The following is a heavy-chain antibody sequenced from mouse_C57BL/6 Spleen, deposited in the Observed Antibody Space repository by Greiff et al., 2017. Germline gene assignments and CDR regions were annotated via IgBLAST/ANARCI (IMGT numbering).Heavy chain of an antibody. V-gene: IGHV1-54*01. CDR3: ARNYYGSSYGAMDY. CDR2: INPGSGGT. Sequence: VHLVESGAELVRPGTSVKVSCKASGYAFTNYLIEWVKQRPGQGLEWIGVINPGSGGTNYNEKFKGKATLTADKSSSTAYMQLSSLTSEDSAVYFCARNYYGSSYGAMDYWGQGTSVTVSS. J-gene: IGHJ4*01. CDR1: GYAFTNYL. D-gene: IGHD1-1*01.